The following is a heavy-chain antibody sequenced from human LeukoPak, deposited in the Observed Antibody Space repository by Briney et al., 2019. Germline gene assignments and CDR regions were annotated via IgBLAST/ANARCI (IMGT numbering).Heavy chain of an antibody. D-gene: IGHD5-18*01. V-gene: IGHV3-21*01. CDR3: TRDRSPLVHTAMEFDY. CDR1: GFTFSRFT. J-gene: IGHJ4*02. Sequence: GGSLRLSXVASGFTFSRFTLNWVSQAPGKGLEWVSSISSDGTHIYYADSVKGRFTISRDNTKNSLFLQMNSLRAEDTAAYYCTRDRSPLVHTAMEFDYWGQGTLVTVSS. CDR2: ISSDGTHI.